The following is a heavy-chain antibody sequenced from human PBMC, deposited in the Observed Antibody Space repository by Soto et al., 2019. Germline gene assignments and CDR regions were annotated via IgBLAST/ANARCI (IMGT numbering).Heavy chain of an antibody. CDR2: ISSSSSYI. CDR1: GFTFSSYS. CDR3: AREYQLEDYMDV. Sequence: GGSKILSCAASGFTFSSYSMNWVRQAPGKGLEWVSSISSSSSYIYYADSVKGRFTISRDNAKNSLYLQMNSLRAEDTAVYYCAREYQLEDYMDVWGKGTTVTVS. D-gene: IGHD2-2*01. V-gene: IGHV3-21*01. J-gene: IGHJ6*03.